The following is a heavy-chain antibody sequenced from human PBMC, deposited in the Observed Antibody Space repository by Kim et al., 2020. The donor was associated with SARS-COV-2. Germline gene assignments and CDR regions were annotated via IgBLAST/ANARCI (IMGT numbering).Heavy chain of an antibody. D-gene: IGHD2-15*01. CDR3: ATFGAVCSGGSCYIYYAEPFYYYYGMDV. CDR2: IIPILGIA. Sequence: SVKVSCKASGGTFSSYAISWVRQAPGQGLEWMGRIIPILGIANYAQKFQGRVTITADKSTSTAYMELSSLRSEDTAVYYCATFGAVCSGGSCYIYYAEPFYYYYGMDVWGQGTTVTVSS. J-gene: IGHJ6*02. CDR1: GGTFSSYA. V-gene: IGHV1-69*04.